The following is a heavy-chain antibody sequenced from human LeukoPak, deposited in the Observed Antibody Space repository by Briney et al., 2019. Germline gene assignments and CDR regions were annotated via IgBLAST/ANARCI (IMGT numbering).Heavy chain of an antibody. CDR2: LSASGFNT. V-gene: IGHV3-23*01. D-gene: IGHD5-18*01. J-gene: IGHJ4*02. CDR1: GFIFKYAW. CDR3: AQISVDTSRNRWSDFDS. Sequence: PGGSLRLSCAASGFIFKYAWMTWLRQAPGKGLEWVSALSASGFNTYYADSVKGRFTISRDNFKNMLYLQMNSLRAEDTAVYYCAQISVDTSRNRWSDFDSWGRGILVTVSS.